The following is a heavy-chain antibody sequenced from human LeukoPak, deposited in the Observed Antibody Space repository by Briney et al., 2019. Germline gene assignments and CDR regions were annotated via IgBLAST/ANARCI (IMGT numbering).Heavy chain of an antibody. CDR1: GFTFSSYA. CDR3: AKDVYDTTGYYYEY. D-gene: IGHD3-22*01. CDR2: ISGSGGTT. Sequence: GGSLRLSCAASGFTFSSYAMSWVRQAPGKGLEWVSDISGSGGTTHYADSVKGRFTISRDNSKSTLYLQMNSLRAEDTAVYYCAKDVYDTTGYYYEYWGQGTLVTVSS. V-gene: IGHV3-23*01. J-gene: IGHJ4*02.